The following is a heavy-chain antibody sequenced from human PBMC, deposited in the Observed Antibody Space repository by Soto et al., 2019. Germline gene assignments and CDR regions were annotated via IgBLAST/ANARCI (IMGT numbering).Heavy chain of an antibody. D-gene: IGHD3-10*01. J-gene: IGHJ5*02. CDR3: ARGRYYGSGSYRHNWFDP. Sequence: ASVKVSCKASGYTFTSYDINWVRQATGQGLEWMGWMNPNSGNTGYAQKFQGRVTMTRNTSISTAYMELSSLRSEDTAVYYCARGRYYGSGSYRHNWFDPWGQGTRVTVSS. CDR1: GYTFTSYD. CDR2: MNPNSGNT. V-gene: IGHV1-8*01.